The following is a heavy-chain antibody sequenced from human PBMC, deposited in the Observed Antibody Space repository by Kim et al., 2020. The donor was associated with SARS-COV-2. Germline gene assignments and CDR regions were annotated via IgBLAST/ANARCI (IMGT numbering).Heavy chain of an antibody. V-gene: IGHV5-51*01. CDR3: ARLDIVVVPAAMGNAFDI. Sequence: GESLKMSCKGSGYSFTSYWIGWVRQIPGKGLEWMGILYPGDSDTRYSPSFQGQVTISADKSISTAYLQWSSLKASDTAMYYCARLDIVVVPAAMGNAFDIWGERRM. CDR2: LYPGDSDT. D-gene: IGHD2-2*01. J-gene: IGHJ3*02. CDR1: GYSFTSYW.